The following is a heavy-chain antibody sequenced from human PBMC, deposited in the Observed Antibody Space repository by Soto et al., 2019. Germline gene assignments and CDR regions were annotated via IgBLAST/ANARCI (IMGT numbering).Heavy chain of an antibody. CDR3: ARQAYGDYGDY. J-gene: IGHJ4*02. D-gene: IGHD4-17*01. CDR2: IYWDDDK. CDR1: GFSLSTSGVG. Sequence: QITLKESGPTLVKPTQTLTLTCTFSGFSLSTSGVGVGWIRQPPGKALEWLALIYWDDDKRYSPSLKSRLTITKDNAKNQVVLTMPNMDPVDTATYYCARQAYGDYGDYWGQGTLVTVSS. V-gene: IGHV2-5*02.